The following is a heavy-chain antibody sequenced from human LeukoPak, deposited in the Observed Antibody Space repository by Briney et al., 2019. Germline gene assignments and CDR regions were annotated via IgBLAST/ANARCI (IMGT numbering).Heavy chain of an antibody. CDR1: GDSVSGNSAA. D-gene: IGHD1-7*01. CDR2: TYYRSKWYN. V-gene: IGHV6-1*01. CDR3: ARHQNWNYGFDP. J-gene: IGHJ5*02. Sequence: SQTLSLTCAISGDSVSGNSAAWTWIRQSPSRGLEWLGRTYYRSKWYNDYAVSVKSRITINPDTSKNQFSLQLNSVTPEDTAVYYCARHQNWNYGFDPWGQGTVVTVSS.